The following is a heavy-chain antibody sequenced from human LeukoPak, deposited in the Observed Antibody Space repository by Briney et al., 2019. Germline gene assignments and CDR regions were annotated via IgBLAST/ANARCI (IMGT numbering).Heavy chain of an antibody. Sequence: GASVKVSCKTSGYTFTNYGITWVLQAPGQGREWMGWVSAHGDNTNYVQKIQGRVTMTSDTSTSTAYMELRSLRSDDTAVYYCARDCIGCHGFDYWGQGTLVTVSS. V-gene: IGHV1-18*01. CDR1: GYTFTNYG. CDR2: VSAHGDNT. D-gene: IGHD2-15*01. CDR3: ARDCIGCHGFDY. J-gene: IGHJ4*02.